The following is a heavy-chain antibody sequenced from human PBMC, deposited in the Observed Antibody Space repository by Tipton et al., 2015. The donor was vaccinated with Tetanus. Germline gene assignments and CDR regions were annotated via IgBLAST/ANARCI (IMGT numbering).Heavy chain of an antibody. CDR3: ARIEEHTHSFDF. J-gene: IGHJ3*01. V-gene: IGHV3-21*01. CDR1: GLIFRLYT. D-gene: IGHD1-26*01. CDR2: ISSGSVHI. Sequence: SLRLSCEASGLIFRLYTMAWVRQAPGKGLEWVSSISSGSVHIHYADSVKGRFTISRDNAKESVFLHLSSLRAEDTAVYFCARIEEHTHSFDFWGPGTTVSVSS.